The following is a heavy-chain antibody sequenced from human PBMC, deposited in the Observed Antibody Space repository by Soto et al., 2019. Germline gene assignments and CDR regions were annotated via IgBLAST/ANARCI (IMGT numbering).Heavy chain of an antibody. CDR1: GGSFSGYY. D-gene: IGHD6-13*01. CDR3: ARTYSSSWSPFEY. J-gene: IGHJ4*02. CDR2: INQSGST. V-gene: IGHV4-34*01. Sequence: QVQLQQWGAGLLKPSETLSLTCAVYGGSFSGYYWSWIRQPPGKGLEWIGEINQSGSTNYNPSLKSRVTISVDTSKNQFSLKLSSVTAADTAVYYCARTYSSSWSPFEYWGQGTLATVSS.